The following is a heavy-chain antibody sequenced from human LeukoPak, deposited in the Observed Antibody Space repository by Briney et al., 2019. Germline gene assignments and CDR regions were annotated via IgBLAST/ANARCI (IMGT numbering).Heavy chain of an antibody. V-gene: IGHV3-23*01. D-gene: IGHD3-9*01. CDR1: GFTFSSYA. Sequence: GGSLRLSCVASGFTFSSYAMSWVRQAPGKGLEWVSAISASGAATKYADSVKGRFTISRDNSKNTLFLQMDSLRAEDTAVYYCAKPATYYDILTGYDNWGQGTLVTVSS. J-gene: IGHJ4*02. CDR2: ISASGAAT. CDR3: AKPATYYDILTGYDN.